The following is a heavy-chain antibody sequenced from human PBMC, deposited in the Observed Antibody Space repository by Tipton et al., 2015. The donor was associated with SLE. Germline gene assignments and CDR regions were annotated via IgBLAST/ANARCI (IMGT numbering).Heavy chain of an antibody. CDR3: ARGVPSRYGSGRRCYARVGFDS. CDR2: IKQDGSEK. D-gene: IGHD2-15*01. J-gene: IGHJ4*02. Sequence: SLRLSCAASGFTFSSYWMSWVRQAPGKGLEWAANIKQDGSEKYYVDSVKGRFTISRDNANNSLYLQMNSLRAEDTAGSYCARGVPSRYGSGRRCYARVGFDSWGQGSLVTVSS. V-gene: IGHV3-7*01. CDR1: GFTFSSYW.